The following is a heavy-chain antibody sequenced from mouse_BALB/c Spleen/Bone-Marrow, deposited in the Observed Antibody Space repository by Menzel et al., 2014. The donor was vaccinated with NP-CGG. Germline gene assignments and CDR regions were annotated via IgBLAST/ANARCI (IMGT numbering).Heavy chain of an antibody. CDR3: ARGPTTLVAYDYAMDY. CDR1: DYSFTDYY. CDR2: VNPNSGGS. J-gene: IGHJ4*01. D-gene: IGHD1-1*01. V-gene: IGHV1-18*01. Sequence: VQLKQSGPDLVKPGASVKISCKASDYSFTDYYMHWVQQSHGKSLEWIGRVNPNSGGSDYNQKFKGKAMLTVDKSSTTAYMELRSLTSEDTAVYYCARGPTTLVAYDYAMDYWGQGTSVTVSS.